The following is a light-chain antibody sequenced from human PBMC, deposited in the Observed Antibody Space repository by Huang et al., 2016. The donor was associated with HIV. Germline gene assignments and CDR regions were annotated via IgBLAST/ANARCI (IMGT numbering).Light chain of an antibody. J-gene: IGKJ1*01. Sequence: DIQMTQSPSSLSASVGDRVTITFQARQDISNYLNWYQQTPGKARKLLIYDASNMETGVPSRFSGSGSGTDFIFTISSLQPEDIATYYCQRYDSLPTWTFGQGTKVEIK. CDR3: QRYDSLPTWT. CDR1: QDISNY. CDR2: DAS. V-gene: IGKV1-33*01.